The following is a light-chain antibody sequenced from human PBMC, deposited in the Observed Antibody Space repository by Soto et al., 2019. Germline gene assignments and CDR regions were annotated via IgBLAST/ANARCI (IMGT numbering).Light chain of an antibody. J-gene: IGKJ1*01. V-gene: IGKV1-39*01. Sequence: DVQMTQSPYSLCAAVAYSFTITCRASQSISSYLNWYQQKPGKAPELLISDASSLESGVPSRFSGSGSGTEFTLSISRLQTDDFATHSCQQCYWHSTFGPGTNVDIK. CDR2: DAS. CDR3: QQCYWHST. CDR1: QSISSY.